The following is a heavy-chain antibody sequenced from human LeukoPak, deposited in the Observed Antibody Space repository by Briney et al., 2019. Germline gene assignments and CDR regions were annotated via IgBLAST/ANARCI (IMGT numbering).Heavy chain of an antibody. CDR2: IYYSGST. V-gene: IGHV4-31*03. CDR1: GGSISSGGYY. D-gene: IGHD3/OR15-3a*01. J-gene: IGHJ6*02. Sequence: SQTLSLTCTVSGGSISSGGYYWSWIRQHPGKGLEWIGYIYYSGSTYYNPSLKSRVTISVDTSKNQLSLKLSSVTAADTAVYYCARVGRWTRLDIYYYYGMDVWGQGTTVTVSS. CDR3: ARVGRWTRLDIYYYYGMDV.